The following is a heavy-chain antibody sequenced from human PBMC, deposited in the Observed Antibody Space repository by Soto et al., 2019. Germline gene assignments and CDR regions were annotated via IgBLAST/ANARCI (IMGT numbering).Heavy chain of an antibody. CDR3: ARDRQQQQLMFDI. D-gene: IGHD6-13*01. J-gene: IGHJ3*02. V-gene: IGHV3-74*01. CDR1: GFTFSSYW. Sequence: PGGSLRLSCAASGFTFSSYWMHWVRQAPGKGLVWVSRINSDGSSTSYADSVKGRFTISRDNAKNTLYLQMNSLRAGDTAVYYCARDRQQQQLMFDIWGQGTMVTVSS. CDR2: INSDGSST.